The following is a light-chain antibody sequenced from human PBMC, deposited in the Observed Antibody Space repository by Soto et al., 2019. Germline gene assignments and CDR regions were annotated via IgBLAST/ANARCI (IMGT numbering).Light chain of an antibody. CDR1: QSVSSSY. J-gene: IGKJ4*01. V-gene: IGKV3-20*01. CDR2: DAS. Sequence: EIVLAQSPGTLSLSPGERATLSCRASQSVSSSYLAWYQQKPGQAPRLLIYDASSRATGIPDRFSGSGSGTDFTLTISRLEPEDFAVYYCQHYGGAGLTFGGGTKVEIK. CDR3: QHYGGAGLT.